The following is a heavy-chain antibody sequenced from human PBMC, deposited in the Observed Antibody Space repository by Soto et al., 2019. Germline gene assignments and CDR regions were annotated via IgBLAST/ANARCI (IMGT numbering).Heavy chain of an antibody. Sequence: EVQLVESGGGLVKPGGSLRLSCAASGFTFSSYSMNWVRQAPGKGLEWVSSISSSSSYIKYADSVKGRFTISGDNAKNSLYLQMNSLRAEDTAVYYCARDQPGYSYGYGLGYWGQGTQVTVSS. J-gene: IGHJ4*02. V-gene: IGHV3-21*01. CDR3: ARDQPGYSYGYGLGY. D-gene: IGHD5-18*01. CDR1: GFTFSSYS. CDR2: ISSSSSYI.